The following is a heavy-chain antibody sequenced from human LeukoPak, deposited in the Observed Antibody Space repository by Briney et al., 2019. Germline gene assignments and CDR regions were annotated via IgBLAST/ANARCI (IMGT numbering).Heavy chain of an antibody. CDR2: IHTSGST. D-gene: IGHD3-22*01. CDR3: ARSGYYYDSSGYYYDY. V-gene: IGHV4-4*07. J-gene: IGHJ4*02. CDR1: GGSISSYY. Sequence: PSETLSLTCTVSGGSISSYYWSWIRQPAGKGLEWIGRIHTSGSTNYNPSLKSRVTMSVDTSKNQFSLKLSSVTAADTAVYYCARSGYYYDSSGYYYDYWGQGTLVTVSS.